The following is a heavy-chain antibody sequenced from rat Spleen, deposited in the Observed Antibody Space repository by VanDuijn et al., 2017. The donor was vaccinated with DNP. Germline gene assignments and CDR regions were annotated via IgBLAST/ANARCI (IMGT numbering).Heavy chain of an antibody. CDR1: AYSITTHY. Sequence: EVQLQESGPGLVKPSQSLSLTCSVTAYSITTHYWGWIRKFPGNKMEWVGHINYSGSTSYNPSLKSRISITRDTSKNQIFLHLNSVTTEDTATYYCARWSDYFDYWGQGVMVTVSS. V-gene: IGHV3-1*01. CDR2: INYSGST. J-gene: IGHJ2*01. CDR3: ARWSDYFDY.